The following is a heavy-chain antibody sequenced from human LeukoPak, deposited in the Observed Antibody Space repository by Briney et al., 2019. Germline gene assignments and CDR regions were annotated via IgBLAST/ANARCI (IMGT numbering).Heavy chain of an antibody. V-gene: IGHV4-4*07. CDR1: GGSISSYY. D-gene: IGHD7-27*01. Sequence: SETLSLTCTVSGGSISSYYWSWIRQPAGKGLEWIGRIYTSGSTNYNPSLKSRVTMSVDTSKNQFSLKLSSVTPEDTAVYYCATGFLGIEMYYFDYWGQGTLVTVSS. J-gene: IGHJ4*02. CDR2: IYTSGST. CDR3: ATGFLGIEMYYFDY.